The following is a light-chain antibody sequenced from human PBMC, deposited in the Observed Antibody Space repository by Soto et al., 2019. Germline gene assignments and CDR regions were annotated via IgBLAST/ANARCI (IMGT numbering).Light chain of an antibody. V-gene: IGKV3-15*01. J-gene: IGKJ1*01. CDR2: GAS. Sequence: IVLTHSPGPLSLSPGGRATPSCRASQSVSSSYLAWYQQKPGQTPRLLLYGASTRATGVPARFSGSGSGTEFTLTIGSLQSEDFAVYYCQHYNTWPWTFGQGTKVDI. CDR3: QHYNTWPWT. CDR1: QSVSSSY.